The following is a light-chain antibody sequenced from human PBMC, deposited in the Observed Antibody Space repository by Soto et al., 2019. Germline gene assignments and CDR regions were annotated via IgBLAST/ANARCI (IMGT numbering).Light chain of an antibody. V-gene: IGKV1-5*03. CDR2: KAS. CDR1: QDINSY. CDR3: QHYNSYSEA. Sequence: TQSPGTLSASIGARVPITCRASQDINSYLAWYQQKPGKAPNLLIYKASTLKSGVPSRFSGSGSGTEFTLTISSLQPDDFATYYCQHYNSYSEAFGQGTKVDIK. J-gene: IGKJ1*01.